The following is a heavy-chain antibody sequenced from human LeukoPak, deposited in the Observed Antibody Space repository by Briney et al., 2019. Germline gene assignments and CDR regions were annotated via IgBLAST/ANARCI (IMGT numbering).Heavy chain of an antibody. J-gene: IGHJ4*02. CDR2: ISAYNGNT. D-gene: IGHD3-22*01. CDR1: GYTFTSYG. V-gene: IGHV1-18*01. CDR3: ARVRYYDSSGYLTADY. Sequence: ASVKVSCKASGYTFTSYGISWVRQAPGQGLEWMGWISAYNGNTNYAQKLQGRVTMTTDTSTTTAYMELRSLRSDDTAVYYCARVRYYDSSGYLTADYWGQGTLVTVSS.